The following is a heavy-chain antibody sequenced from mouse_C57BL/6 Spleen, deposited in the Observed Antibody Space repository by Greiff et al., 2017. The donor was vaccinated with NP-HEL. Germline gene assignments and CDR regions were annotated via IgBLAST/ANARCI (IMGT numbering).Heavy chain of an antibody. V-gene: IGHV5-4*03. Sequence: EVKLVESGGGLVKPGGSLKLSCAASGSTFSSYAMSWVRQTPEKRLEWVATISDGGSYTYYPDNVKGRFTISRDNAKNNLYLQMSHLKSEDTAMYYCARLQPGSSLSYAMDYWGQGTSVTVSS. CDR3: ARLQPGSSLSYAMDY. J-gene: IGHJ4*01. CDR1: GSTFSSYA. CDR2: ISDGGSYT. D-gene: IGHD1-1*01.